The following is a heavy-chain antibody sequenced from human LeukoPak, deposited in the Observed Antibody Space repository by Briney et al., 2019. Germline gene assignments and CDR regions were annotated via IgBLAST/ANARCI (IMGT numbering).Heavy chain of an antibody. CDR1: GFTFSSYE. J-gene: IGHJ4*02. Sequence: PGGSLRLSCAASGFTFSSYEMNWVRQAPGKGLEWVSYISSSSAPIYYADSVKGRFTISRDNARTSLHLQMNSLRDEDTAVYYCARAVAGNTYFDYWGQGTLVTVSS. V-gene: IGHV3-48*02. CDR2: ISSSSAPI. CDR3: ARAVAGNTYFDY. D-gene: IGHD6-19*01.